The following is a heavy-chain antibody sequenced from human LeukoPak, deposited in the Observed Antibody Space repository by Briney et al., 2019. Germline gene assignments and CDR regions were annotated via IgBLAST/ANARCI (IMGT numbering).Heavy chain of an antibody. CDR3: ARRDWSGSYYWFDP. V-gene: IGHV1-69*05. Sequence: GASVKVSCKASGGTFSSYAISWVRQAPGQGLEWMGGIIPIFGTANYAQKFQGRVTITTDESTSTAYMELSSLRSEDTAVYYCARRDWSGSYYWFDPWGQGTLVTVSS. CDR1: GGTFSSYA. CDR2: IIPIFGTA. J-gene: IGHJ5*02. D-gene: IGHD1-26*01.